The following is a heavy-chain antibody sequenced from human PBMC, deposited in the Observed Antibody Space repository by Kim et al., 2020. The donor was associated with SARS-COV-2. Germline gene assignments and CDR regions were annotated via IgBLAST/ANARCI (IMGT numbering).Heavy chain of an antibody. V-gene: IGHV3-48*03. J-gene: IGHJ5*02. CDR1: GFTFSSYE. CDR3: ARDVLMVRGFGFDP. Sequence: GGSLRLSCAASGFTFSSYEMNWVRQAPGKGLEWVSYISSSGSTIYYADSVKGRFTISRDNAKNSLYLQMNSLRAEDTAVYYCARDVLMVRGFGFDPWGQGTLVTVSS. CDR2: ISSSGSTI. D-gene: IGHD3-10*01.